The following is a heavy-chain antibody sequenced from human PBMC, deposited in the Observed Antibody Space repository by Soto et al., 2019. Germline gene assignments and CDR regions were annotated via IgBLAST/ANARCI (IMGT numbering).Heavy chain of an antibody. CDR1: GFTFSSYG. V-gene: IGHV3-33*01. CDR3: ARHPLSRGNSVLSDY. D-gene: IGHD2-21*02. CDR2: IWYDGSNK. J-gene: IGHJ4*02. Sequence: QVQLVESGGGVVQPGRSLRLSCAASGFTFSSYGMHWVRQAPGKGLEWVAVIWYDGSNKYYADSVKGRFTISRDNSKNTLYLQMKSLRAEDTAVYYCARHPLSRGNSVLSDYWGQGTLVTVSS.